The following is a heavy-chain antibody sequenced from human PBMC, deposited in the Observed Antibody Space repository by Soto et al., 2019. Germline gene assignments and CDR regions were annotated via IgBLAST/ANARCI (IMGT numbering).Heavy chain of an antibody. CDR1: GFTFKSYA. CDR2: ISGSGGST. J-gene: IGHJ4*02. V-gene: IGHV3-23*01. Sequence: GGSLRLSCAASGFTFKSYAMSWVRQAPGKGLEWVSGISGSGGSTDYADSVKGRFTISRDNSKNTLYLQMNSLRVEDTALYYCAKGQYSGVAGGLDYWGQGTLVTVSS. D-gene: IGHD1-26*01. CDR3: AKGQYSGVAGGLDY.